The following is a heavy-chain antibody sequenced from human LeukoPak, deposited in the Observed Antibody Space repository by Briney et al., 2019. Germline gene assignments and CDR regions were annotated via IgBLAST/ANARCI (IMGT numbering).Heavy chain of an antibody. CDR3: AKKRDAFDI. Sequence: PGGSLRLSCVASGFTFSSYAMGWVRQAPGKRPEWVSSLTDSGGTTYYVDSVKGRFTIPRDNSKNTLYLHMNSLRAEDTAMYYCAKKRDAFDIWGQGTVVAVSS. D-gene: IGHD5-24*01. J-gene: IGHJ3*02. CDR1: GFTFSSYA. V-gene: IGHV3-23*01. CDR2: LTDSGGTT.